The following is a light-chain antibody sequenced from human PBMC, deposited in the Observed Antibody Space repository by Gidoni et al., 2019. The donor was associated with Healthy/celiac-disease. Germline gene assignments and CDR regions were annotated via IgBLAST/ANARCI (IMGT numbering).Light chain of an antibody. CDR3: QQRLFT. J-gene: IGKJ3*01. CDR2: DAS. CDR1: QSVSSY. V-gene: IGKV3-11*01. Sequence: EIVLTQSPATLSLSPGERATLSCRASQSVSSYLAWYQQKPGQAPRLLIYDASNRATGIPARFSGSGSGTDFTLTISSLEPEDFAVYYCQQRLFTFXPXTKVDIK.